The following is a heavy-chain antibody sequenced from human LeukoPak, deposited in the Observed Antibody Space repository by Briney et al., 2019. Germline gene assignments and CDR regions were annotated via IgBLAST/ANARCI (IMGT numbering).Heavy chain of an antibody. Sequence: GASVKVSCKASGYTFTGYYMHWVRQAPGQGLEWMGWINPNSGGTNYAQKFQGRVTMTRDTSISTAYMELSRLRSDDTAVYYCARDLLTLTVAGTQVVDYWGQGTLVTVSS. CDR2: INPNSGGT. V-gene: IGHV1-2*02. CDR1: GYTFTGYY. J-gene: IGHJ4*02. CDR3: ARDLLTLTVAGTQVVDY. D-gene: IGHD6-19*01.